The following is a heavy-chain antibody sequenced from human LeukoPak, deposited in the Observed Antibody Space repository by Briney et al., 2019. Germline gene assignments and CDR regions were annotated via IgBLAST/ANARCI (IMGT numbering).Heavy chain of an antibody. D-gene: IGHD3-22*01. Sequence: ASVKVSCKASGYTFTSYGISWVRQAPGQGLELMGWISAYNGNTNYAQKPQGRVTMTTDTSTSTAYMELRSLRSDDTAVYYCARNSYYDSSGYYLAFGYWGQGTLVTVSS. CDR1: GYTFTSYG. J-gene: IGHJ4*02. CDR3: ARNSYYDSSGYYLAFGY. V-gene: IGHV1-18*01. CDR2: ISAYNGNT.